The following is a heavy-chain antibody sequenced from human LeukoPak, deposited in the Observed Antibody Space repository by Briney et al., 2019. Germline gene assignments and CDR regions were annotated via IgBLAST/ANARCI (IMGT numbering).Heavy chain of an antibody. CDR2: ISAYNGNT. D-gene: IGHD2-15*01. V-gene: IGHV1-18*01. CDR3: ARVGYCSGGSCYGDWFDP. J-gene: IGHJ5*02. CDR1: GYTFTSYG. Sequence: ASVKVSCKASGYTFTSYGISWVRQAPGQGLGWMGWISAYNGNTNYAQKLQGRVTMTTDTSTSTAYMELRSLRSDDTAVYYCARVGYCSGGSCYGDWFDPWGQGTLVTVSS.